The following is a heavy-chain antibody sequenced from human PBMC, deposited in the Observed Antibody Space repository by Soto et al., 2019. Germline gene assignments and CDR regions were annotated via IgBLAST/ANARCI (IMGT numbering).Heavy chain of an antibody. CDR1: GYTFTGYY. D-gene: IGHD2-2*01. Sequence: AASVKVSCKASGYTFTGYYMHWVRQAPGQGLEWMGWINPNSGGTNYAQKFQGRVTMTRDTSISTAYMELSRLRSDDTAVYYCARARRYCSSTSCHPTTSLAYWGQGTLVTVSS. CDR3: ARARRYCSSTSCHPTTSLAY. V-gene: IGHV1-2*02. J-gene: IGHJ4*02. CDR2: INPNSGGT.